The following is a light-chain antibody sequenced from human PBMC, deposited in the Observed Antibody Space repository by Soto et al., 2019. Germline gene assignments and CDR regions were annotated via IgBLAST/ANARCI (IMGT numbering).Light chain of an antibody. V-gene: IGLV2-18*01. Sequence: QSALTQPPSVSGSPGQSVTISCTGTSTDFVSYNRVSWYQQPPGTAPKLMIYEVSKRPSGVPDRFSGSKSGNTASLTISGLQAADEADYYCSLYTSSSTLVFGGGTKLTVL. CDR2: EVS. J-gene: IGLJ2*01. CDR1: STDFVSYNR. CDR3: SLYTSSSTLV.